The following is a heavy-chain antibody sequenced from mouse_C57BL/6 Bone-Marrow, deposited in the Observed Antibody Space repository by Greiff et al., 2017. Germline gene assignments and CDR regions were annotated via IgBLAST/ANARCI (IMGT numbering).Heavy chain of an antibody. CDR3: TKGDGYCYAMDY. J-gene: IGHJ4*01. Sequence: EVKVVESGGGLVQPGGSMKLSCAASGFTFSDAWMDWVRQSPEKGLEWVAEIRNKANNHATYYAESVKGRFTISRDDSKSSVYLQMNSLRAEDTGIYYCTKGDGYCYAMDYWGQGTSVTVSS. D-gene: IGHD2-3*01. CDR1: GFTFSDAW. V-gene: IGHV6-6*01. CDR2: IRNKANNHAT.